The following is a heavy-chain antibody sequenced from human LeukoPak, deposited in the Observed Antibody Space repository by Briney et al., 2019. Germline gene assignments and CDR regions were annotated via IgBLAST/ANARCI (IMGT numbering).Heavy chain of an antibody. J-gene: IGHJ4*02. CDR1: GFTFSSYS. V-gene: IGHV3-21*01. CDR2: ISSSSSYI. Sequence: GGSLRLSCAASGFTFSSYSMNSVRQAPGKGLEWVSSISSSSSYIYYADSVKGRFTISRDNAKNSLYLQMNSLRAEDAAVYYCARDGIAAAGTVVYWGQGTLVTVSS. D-gene: IGHD6-13*01. CDR3: ARDGIAAAGTVVY.